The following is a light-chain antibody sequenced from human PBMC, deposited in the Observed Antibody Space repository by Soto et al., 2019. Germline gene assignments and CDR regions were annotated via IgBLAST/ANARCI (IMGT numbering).Light chain of an antibody. Sequence: EIVMTQSRATLSVSPGERATLSCRASQSVSSKLAWYQQKPGQAPRLLIYSASTRATDIPARFSGSGSGTEFTLTINSLQSEDFAVYYCQQYNNWPITFGQGTRLEIK. CDR2: SAS. CDR1: QSVSSK. CDR3: QQYNNWPIT. V-gene: IGKV3-15*01. J-gene: IGKJ5*01.